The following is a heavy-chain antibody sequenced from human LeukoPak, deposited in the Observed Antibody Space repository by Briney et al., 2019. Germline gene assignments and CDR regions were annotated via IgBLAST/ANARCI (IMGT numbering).Heavy chain of an antibody. Sequence: GGSLRLSCAASGSTFSTYSMNWVRQAPGKGLEWVSYISSSSSTIDYADSVKGRFTISRDNAKNSLYLQMNSLRAEDTAVYYCARGSTYYDSSGQVPFDYWGQGTLVTVSS. V-gene: IGHV3-48*01. CDR1: GSTFSTYS. CDR3: ARGSTYYDSSGQVPFDY. J-gene: IGHJ4*02. CDR2: ISSSSSTI. D-gene: IGHD3-22*01.